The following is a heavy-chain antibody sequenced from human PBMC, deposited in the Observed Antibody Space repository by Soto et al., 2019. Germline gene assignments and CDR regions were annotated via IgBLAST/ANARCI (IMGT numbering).Heavy chain of an antibody. V-gene: IGHV4-34*01. Sequence: SETLSLTCAVYGGSFSGYYWSWIRQPPGKGLEWIGEINHSGSTNYNPSLKSRVTISVDTSKNQFSLNLSSVTAADTAVYYCARSLGPYYYYGMDVWGQGTTVTVSS. CDR2: INHSGST. J-gene: IGHJ6*02. CDR1: GGSFSGYY. CDR3: ARSLGPYYYYGMDV.